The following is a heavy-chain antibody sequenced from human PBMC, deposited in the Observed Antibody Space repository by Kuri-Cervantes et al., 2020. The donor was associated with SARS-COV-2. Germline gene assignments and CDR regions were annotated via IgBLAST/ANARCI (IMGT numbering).Heavy chain of an antibody. CDR3: ARQYSSSWDYYGMDV. CDR1: GFTFSSYD. D-gene: IGHD6-13*01. CDR2: IGTAGDT. V-gene: IGHV3-13*01. J-gene: IGHJ6*02. Sequence: GESLKISCAASGFTFSSYDMHWVRQATGKGLEWVSAIGTAGDTYYPGSVKGRFTISRENAKNSLYLQMNSLRAEDTAVYYCARQYSSSWDYYGMDVWGQGTTVTVSS.